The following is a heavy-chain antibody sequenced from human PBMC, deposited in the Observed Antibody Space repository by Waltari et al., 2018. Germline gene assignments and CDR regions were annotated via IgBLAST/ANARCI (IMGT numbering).Heavy chain of an antibody. CDR3: ARDTATALDS. CDR1: GFTFPDHN. D-gene: IGHD1-1*01. Sequence: EVQLVESGGGLVQPGGSLRLSCVASGFTFPDHNMAWVRQAPGQGLEWISRTKNKANSHITDYAASVKGRFIASRDDSKNSLYLQMNNLKTEDTAVYYCARDTATALDSWTQGTLVTVSA. J-gene: IGHJ4*02. V-gene: IGHV3-72*01. CDR2: TKNKANSHIT.